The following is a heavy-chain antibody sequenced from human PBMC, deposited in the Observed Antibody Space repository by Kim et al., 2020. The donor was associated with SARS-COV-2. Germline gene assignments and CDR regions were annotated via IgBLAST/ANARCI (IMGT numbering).Heavy chain of an antibody. CDR3: ARYIAADYYGMDV. D-gene: IGHD6-13*01. Sequence: YANSVKGHSTISRDNSKNTLYLQMNSLRAEDTAVYYCARYIAADYYGMDVWGQGTTVTVSS. V-gene: IGHV3-30*01. J-gene: IGHJ6*02.